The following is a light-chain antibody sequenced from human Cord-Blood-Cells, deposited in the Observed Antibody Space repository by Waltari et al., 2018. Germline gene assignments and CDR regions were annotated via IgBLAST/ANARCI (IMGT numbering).Light chain of an antibody. Sequence: QSALTQPAPVSGSPGQSIPIPCTGTSSDVGGNNLVSWYQQHPGKAPKLMIYEGSKRPSGVSNRFSGSKSGNTASLTISGLQAEDEADYYCCSYAGWVFGGGTKLTVL. CDR2: EGS. CDR1: SSDVGGNNL. J-gene: IGLJ3*02. CDR3: CSYAGWV. V-gene: IGLV2-23*01.